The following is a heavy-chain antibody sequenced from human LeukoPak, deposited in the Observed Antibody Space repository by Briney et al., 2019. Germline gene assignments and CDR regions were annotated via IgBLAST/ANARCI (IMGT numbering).Heavy chain of an antibody. CDR1: GYTFTNYY. D-gene: IGHD3-22*01. CDR2: INPSGGST. CDR3: ARDQITYYYDTNPPYFDY. Sequence: ASVKVSCKASGYTFTNYYIHWVRQAPGQGLEWTGIINPSGGSTSYAQKFQGRVTMTRDMSTSTVYMELSSLRSEDTAVYYCARDQITYYYDTNPPYFDYWGQGTLVTVSS. J-gene: IGHJ4*02. V-gene: IGHV1-46*01.